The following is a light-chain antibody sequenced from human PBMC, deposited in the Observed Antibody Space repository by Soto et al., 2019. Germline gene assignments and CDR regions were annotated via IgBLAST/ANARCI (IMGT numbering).Light chain of an antibody. CDR1: QSISRY. J-gene: IGKJ3*01. V-gene: IGKV1-39*01. CDR2: SAS. Sequence: DIQMTQSPSSLSASAGDRVTVTCRAGQSISRYLNWYQQRPGKAPNLLIYSASSLQTGVPSRFSGSGSGTDFTLTITNLQPEDFATYYCQQSYNGPFTFGPGTKVDIK. CDR3: QQSYNGPFT.